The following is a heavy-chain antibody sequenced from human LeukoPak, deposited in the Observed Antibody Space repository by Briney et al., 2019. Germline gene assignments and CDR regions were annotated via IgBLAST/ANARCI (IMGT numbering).Heavy chain of an antibody. J-gene: IGHJ3*02. D-gene: IGHD6-19*01. CDR3: ATSGRIAVAGYDAFDI. CDR2: FDPEDGET. Sequence: ASVKVSCKVSGYTLTELSMHWVRQAPGKGLEWMGGFDPEDGETIYAQKFQGRVTITEDTSTDTAYMELSSLRSEDTAVYYCATSGRIAVAGYDAFDIWGQGTMVTVSS. CDR1: GYTLTELS. V-gene: IGHV1-24*01.